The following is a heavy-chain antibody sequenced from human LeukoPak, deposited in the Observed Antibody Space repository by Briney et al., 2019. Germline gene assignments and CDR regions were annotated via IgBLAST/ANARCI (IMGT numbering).Heavy chain of an antibody. CDR1: GFTFSTYW. V-gene: IGHV4-59*01. CDR2: IYYSGST. J-gene: IGHJ3*02. D-gene: IGHD2/OR15-2a*01. CDR3: ARKNDFDI. Sequence: GSLRLSCAASGFTFSTYWMHWIRQPPGKGLEWIGCIYYSGSTYYNPSLKSRVTISVDMSKSQFSLRLTSVTAADTAVYYCARKNDFDIWGQGTLVTVSS.